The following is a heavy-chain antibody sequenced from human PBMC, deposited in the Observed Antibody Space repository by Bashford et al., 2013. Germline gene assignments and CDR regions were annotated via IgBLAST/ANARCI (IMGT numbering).Heavy chain of an antibody. CDR3: ARYTNSWYDLDF. V-gene: IGHV1-18*01. D-gene: IGHD6-13*01. CDR2: ISAYYGNT. Sequence: IVWVRQAPGQGLEWMGWISAYYGNTNYAQKFQGRVTMTTDTSTSTAYMDLASLRSDDTAVYYCARYTNSWYDLDFWGQGTLVTVSS. J-gene: IGHJ4*02.